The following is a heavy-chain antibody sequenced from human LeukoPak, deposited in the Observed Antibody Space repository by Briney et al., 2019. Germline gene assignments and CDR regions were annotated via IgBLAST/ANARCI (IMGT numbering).Heavy chain of an antibody. CDR2: ISYDGSNK. CDR1: GFTFSNYG. CDR3: AKDLGGGSGCYDL. Sequence: PGRSLRISCAASGFTFSNYGMHWVRQAPGKGLEWVALISYDGSNKYYADSVQGRFTISRDNSKNTLYLQMNSLRAEDTAVYYCAKDLGGGSGCYDLWGRGTLVTVSS. J-gene: IGHJ2*01. V-gene: IGHV3-30*18. D-gene: IGHD6-19*01.